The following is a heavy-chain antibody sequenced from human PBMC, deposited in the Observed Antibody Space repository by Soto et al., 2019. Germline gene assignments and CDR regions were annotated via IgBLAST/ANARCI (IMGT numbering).Heavy chain of an antibody. CDR3: ARALLYCSGGSCRARYYYGMDV. CDR2: MNPNSGNT. D-gene: IGHD2-15*01. V-gene: IGHV1-8*01. Sequence: QVQLVQSGAEVKKPGASVKVSCKASGYTFTRYDINWVRQATGQGLEWMGWMNPNSGNTGYAQKFQGRVTMTRNTSISTAYMELSSLRSEDTAVYYCARALLYCSGGSCRARYYYGMDVWGQGTTVTVSS. J-gene: IGHJ6*02. CDR1: GYTFTRYD.